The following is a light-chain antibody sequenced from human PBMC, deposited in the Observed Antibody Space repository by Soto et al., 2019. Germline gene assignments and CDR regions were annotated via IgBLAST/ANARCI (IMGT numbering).Light chain of an antibody. V-gene: IGKV1-39*01. Sequence: DIQMTQSPSSLSASVGDRVTITCRASQSISSSLNWYQQKPGKAPNLLIHTTSNLQSGVPSRFSGSGSGTDFTLTISSLQPEDFATYYCQQGYTSPSFGQGTKLEIK. CDR3: QQGYTSPS. J-gene: IGKJ2*01. CDR2: TTS. CDR1: QSISSS.